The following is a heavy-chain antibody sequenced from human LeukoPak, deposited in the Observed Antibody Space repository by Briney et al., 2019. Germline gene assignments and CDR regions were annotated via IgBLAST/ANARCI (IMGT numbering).Heavy chain of an antibody. CDR1: GGTFSNYA. Sequence: ASVKVSCKASGGTFSNYAISWVRQAPGQGLEWMGRIIPIFGTANYAQKFQGRVTITTDESTSTAYMELSSLRSEDTAVYYCARDDPNECTNGVCYSRFDYWGQGTLVTVSS. CDR3: ARDDPNECTNGVCYSRFDY. CDR2: IIPIFGTA. J-gene: IGHJ4*02. D-gene: IGHD2-8*01. V-gene: IGHV1-69*05.